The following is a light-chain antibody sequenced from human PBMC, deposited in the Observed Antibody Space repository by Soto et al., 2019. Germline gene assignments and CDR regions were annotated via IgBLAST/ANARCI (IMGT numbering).Light chain of an antibody. CDR3: CSFTTSSTLV. V-gene: IGLV2-14*01. J-gene: IGLJ1*01. CDR2: EVS. Sequence: QSVLTQPASVSGSPGHSITISCTGTSSDVGPYNHVSWYQQHPGKAPQLIIYEVSNRPSGLSNRFSASKSGNTASLTISGLQAEDEADYYCCSFTTSSTLVFGTGTKLTVL. CDR1: SSDVGPYNH.